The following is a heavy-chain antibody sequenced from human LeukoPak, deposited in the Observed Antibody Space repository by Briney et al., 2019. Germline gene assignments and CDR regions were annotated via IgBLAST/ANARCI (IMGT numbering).Heavy chain of an antibody. J-gene: IGHJ4*02. CDR1: GYIFTGYY. D-gene: IGHD2-2*01. CDR2: INPNSGDT. Sequence: ASVKVSCKASGYIFTGYYMHWVRQAPGQGLEWMGWINPNSGDTNYAQKFQGRVTMTRDTSISTAYMELSSLRSEDTAVYYCARGPHRYRSSTSCYFAGIAAFPNWGQGTLVTVSS. V-gene: IGHV1-2*02. CDR3: ARGPHRYRSSTSCYFAGIAAFPN.